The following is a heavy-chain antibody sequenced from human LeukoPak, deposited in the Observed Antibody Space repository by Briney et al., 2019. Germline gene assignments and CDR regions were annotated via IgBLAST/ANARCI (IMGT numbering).Heavy chain of an antibody. D-gene: IGHD7-27*01. V-gene: IGHV3-7*03. CDR1: GFTSSSYW. CDR3: AIDPNWGTHS. Sequence: GGSLRLSCAASGFTSSSYWMSWVRQAPGKGLEWVANIKKDGSEKYYVDSVKGRFTISRDNAKNSLYLQMNSLRAEDTAVYYCAIDPNWGTHSWGQGVLVTVSS. CDR2: IKKDGSEK. J-gene: IGHJ4*02.